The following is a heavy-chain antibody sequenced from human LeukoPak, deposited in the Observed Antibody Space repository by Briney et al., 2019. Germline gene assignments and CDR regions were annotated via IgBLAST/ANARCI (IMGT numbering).Heavy chain of an antibody. J-gene: IGHJ4*02. D-gene: IGHD3-22*01. Sequence: GSLRLSCAVSGITLSNYGMSWVRLAPGKGLEWVAGISDSGGRTNYADSVKGRFTISRDNSKNTLYLQMNSLRVEDTAVYFCAKRGVVIRVILVGFHKEAYYFDSWGQGALVTVSS. V-gene: IGHV3-23*01. CDR2: ISDSGGRT. CDR1: GITLSNYG. CDR3: AKRGVVIRVILVGFHKEAYYFDS.